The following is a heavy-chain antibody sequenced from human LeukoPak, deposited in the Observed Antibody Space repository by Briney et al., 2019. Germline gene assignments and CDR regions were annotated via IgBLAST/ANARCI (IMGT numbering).Heavy chain of an antibody. CDR3: ARVGYCSGGSCYSPVDY. CDR2: ISSSSSYI. CDR1: GFTFSSYS. J-gene: IGHJ4*02. D-gene: IGHD2-15*01. Sequence: GGSLRLSCAASGFTFSSYSMNWVRQAPGKGLEWVSSISSSSSYIYYADSVKGRFTISRDNAKNSLYLQMNSLRAEDTAVYYCARVGYCSGGSCYSPVDYWGQGTLVTVSS. V-gene: IGHV3-21*01.